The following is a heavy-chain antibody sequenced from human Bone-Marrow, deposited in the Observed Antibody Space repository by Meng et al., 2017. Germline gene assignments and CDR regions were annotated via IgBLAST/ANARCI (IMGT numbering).Heavy chain of an antibody. CDR2: IIPIFGTA. D-gene: IGHD3-22*01. CDR3: ARVRVRYGDDFSGYYLYYFDY. CDR1: GGTFSSYA. V-gene: IGHV1-69*06. J-gene: IGHJ4*02. Sequence: SVKVSCKASGGTFSSYAISWVRQAPGQGLEWMGGIIPIFGTANYAQKFQGRVTITADKSTSTAYMELSSLRAEDTAVYYCARVRVRYGDDFSGYYLYYFDYWGQGTLVTVSS.